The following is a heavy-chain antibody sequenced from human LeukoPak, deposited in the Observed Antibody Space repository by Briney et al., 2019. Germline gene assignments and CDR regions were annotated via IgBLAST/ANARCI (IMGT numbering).Heavy chain of an antibody. J-gene: IGHJ5*02. V-gene: IGHV1-8*01. CDR1: VYTFTIYD. Sequence: ASVTVSLTSSVYTFTIYDINWGRQPPAQGREWMGWRNPHSGNTGYSQKFQGRGTMTRNTPINTAYVELSSLRSADPAVCYFVRGGMVRGVTSWFDPWGQGTLVTVSS. CDR3: VRGGMVRGVTSWFDP. D-gene: IGHD3-10*01. CDR2: RNPHSGNT.